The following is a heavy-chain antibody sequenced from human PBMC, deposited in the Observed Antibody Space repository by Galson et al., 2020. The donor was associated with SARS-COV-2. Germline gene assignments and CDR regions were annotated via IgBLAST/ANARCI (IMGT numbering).Heavy chain of an antibody. J-gene: IGHJ6*03. CDR1: GVSIRSSSDY. V-gene: IGHV4-39*01. CDR3: SRRKYYNFYMDV. CDR2: ISYSGIT. Sequence: SENLSLTCTVSGVSIRSSSDYWGWIRQPPGKGLEWIGTISYSGITYYNASLKSRVIISVDTSRNQFSLKLSSVTAADTAVYYCSRRKYYNFYMDVWGKGTTVTISS.